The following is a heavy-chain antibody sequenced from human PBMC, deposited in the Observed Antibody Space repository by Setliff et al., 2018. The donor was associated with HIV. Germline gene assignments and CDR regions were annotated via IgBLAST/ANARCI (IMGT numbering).Heavy chain of an antibody. V-gene: IGHV4-61*09. CDR1: GASITRGSYY. Sequence: SETLSLTCTVSGASITRGSYYWSWIRQPAGKGLEWIGHIYTSGKTHYSPSLKSRITISADTSKNQLSLNLSSVTAADTAVYYCARAAYSGTYLWEPATDLWGRGTLVTVSS. J-gene: IGHJ2*01. D-gene: IGHD1-26*01. CDR2: IYTSGKT. CDR3: ARAAYSGTYLWEPATDL.